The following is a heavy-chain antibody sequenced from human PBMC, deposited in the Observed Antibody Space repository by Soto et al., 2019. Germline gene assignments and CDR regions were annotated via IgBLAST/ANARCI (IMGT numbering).Heavy chain of an antibody. D-gene: IGHD4-17*01. CDR1: GYTFSTYG. V-gene: IGHV1-18*01. Sequence: QVHLEQSGAEVKKPGASVRVSCKTSGYTFSTYGISGLRKVHGQGLELMGWISANNGNTNYAQKFQGRFTMTTDASTNTAYLELRTLRSDDTAVYYCARDSDYGDYGYWGQGTLVTVSS. CDR3: ARDSDYGDYGY. CDR2: ISANNGNT. J-gene: IGHJ4*02.